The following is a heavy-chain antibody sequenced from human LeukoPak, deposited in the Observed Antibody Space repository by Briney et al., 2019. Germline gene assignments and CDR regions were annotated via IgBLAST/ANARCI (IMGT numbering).Heavy chain of an antibody. D-gene: IGHD3-10*01. Sequence: ASVKVSCKASGQSLTGYFIHWVRQAPGQGLEWVGRIDPNTGDTIYAQNFQGRVTVTSATSVSTAYMELSRLTSDDTAVYFCARLGLHGSGTYYFFDYWGQGTLVTVSS. J-gene: IGHJ4*02. V-gene: IGHV1-2*06. CDR3: ARLGLHGSGTYYFFDY. CDR1: GQSLTGYF. CDR2: IDPNTGDT.